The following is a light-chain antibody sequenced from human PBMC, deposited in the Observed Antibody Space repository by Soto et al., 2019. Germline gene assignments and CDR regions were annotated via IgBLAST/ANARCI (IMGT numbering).Light chain of an antibody. CDR3: QQYGSPAS. J-gene: IGKJ1*01. CDR1: QRVSGGF. V-gene: IGKV3D-20*01. Sequence: IVLTQSPATLSLSPGERPTLYCGASQRVSGGFLAWYQQKPGVPPRIILYDTSFRATGTPHRFSGSGSGTDSTLTIRRLHPEDFAVYYCQQYGSPASFGQGTKVDIK. CDR2: DTS.